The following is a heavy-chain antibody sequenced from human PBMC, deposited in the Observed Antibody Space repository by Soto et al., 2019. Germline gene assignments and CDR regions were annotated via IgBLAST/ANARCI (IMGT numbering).Heavy chain of an antibody. V-gene: IGHV4-59*02. CDR1: GGSVRGYY. Sequence: SETLSLTCTVSGGSVRGYYWTWIRQPPGKGLEWIGYIYYTGRTKYNPSLKSRVAISVDTSENQFSLKLSSVTAADTAVYYLAREVSSYCSRYFDSWGQGTLVTVSS. CDR3: AREVSSYCSRYFDS. J-gene: IGHJ4*02. D-gene: IGHD2-8*01. CDR2: IYYTGRT.